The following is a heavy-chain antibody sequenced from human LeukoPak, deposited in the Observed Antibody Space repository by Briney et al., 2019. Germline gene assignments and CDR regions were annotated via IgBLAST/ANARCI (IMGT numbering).Heavy chain of an antibody. Sequence: ASVNVSCKASGYTITSYGISWVRQAPGQGLELMGCISAYNGNTNYAQTLQGRGTMITDTSTSTAYTQLRSLRSDDTAVYYCARRSSTLYWFDPWGQETLVTVSS. CDR3: ARRSSTLYWFDP. CDR2: ISAYNGNT. V-gene: IGHV1-18*01. D-gene: IGHD2-2*01. J-gene: IGHJ5*02. CDR1: GYTITSYG.